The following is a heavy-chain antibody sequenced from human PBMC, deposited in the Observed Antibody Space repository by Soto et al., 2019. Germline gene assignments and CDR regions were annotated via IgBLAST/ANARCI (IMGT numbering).Heavy chain of an antibody. Sequence: GGSLRLSCAASGFTFSSYSMNWVRQAPGKGLEWVSSISSSSSYIYYADSVKGRFTISRDNAKNSLYLQMNSLRAEDTAVYYCAKSGLSIDVLRYFDWSTNFDYWGQGTLVTVSS. V-gene: IGHV3-21*04. CDR2: ISSSSSYI. CDR3: AKSGLSIDVLRYFDWSTNFDY. CDR1: GFTFSSYS. J-gene: IGHJ4*02. D-gene: IGHD3-9*01.